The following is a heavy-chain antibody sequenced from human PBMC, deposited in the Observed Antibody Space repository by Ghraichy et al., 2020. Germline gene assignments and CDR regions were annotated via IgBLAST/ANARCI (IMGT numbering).Heavy chain of an antibody. CDR2: INHSGST. D-gene: IGHD3-10*01. CDR3: ARAPGYYYYYMDV. Sequence: SETLSLTCAVYGESFSGYYWSWIRQPPGKGLEWIGEINHSGSTNYNPSLKSRVTISVDTSKNQFSLKLSSVTAADTAVYYCARAPGYYYYYMDVWGKGTTVTVSS. V-gene: IGHV4-34*01. J-gene: IGHJ6*03. CDR1: GESFSGYY.